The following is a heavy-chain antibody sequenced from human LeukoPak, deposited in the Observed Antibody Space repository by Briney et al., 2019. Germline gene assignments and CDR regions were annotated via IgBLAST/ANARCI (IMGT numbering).Heavy chain of an antibody. J-gene: IGHJ5*02. Sequence: GGSLRLSCVGSGFTISNYWMHWVRQAPGTGLVWVSRIHPDGSITTYADSVKGRFTISRDNAKNTLYLQMNSLTAEDTAVYYCARGYSSRLYNWLDPWGQGTLVTVSS. CDR2: IHPDGSIT. D-gene: IGHD6-13*01. CDR3: ARGYSSRLYNWLDP. CDR1: GFTISNYW. V-gene: IGHV3-74*03.